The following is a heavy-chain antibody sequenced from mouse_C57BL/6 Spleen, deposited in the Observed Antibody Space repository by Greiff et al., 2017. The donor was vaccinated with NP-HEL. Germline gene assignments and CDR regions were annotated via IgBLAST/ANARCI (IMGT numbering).Heavy chain of an antibody. J-gene: IGHJ1*03. D-gene: IGHD1-1*02. CDR1: GFTFSSYA. V-gene: IGHV5-4*01. CDR2: ISDGGSYT. CDR3: ARDMGYFDV. Sequence: KLVESGGGLVKPGGSLKLSCAASGFTFSSYAMSWVRQTPEKRLEWVATISDGGSYTYYPDNVKGRFTISRDNAKNNLYLQMSHLKSEDTAMYYCARDMGYFDVWGTGTTVTVSS.